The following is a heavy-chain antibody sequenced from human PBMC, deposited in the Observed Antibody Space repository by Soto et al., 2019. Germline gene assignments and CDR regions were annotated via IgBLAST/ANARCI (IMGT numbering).Heavy chain of an antibody. CDR3: AVIRPFWSGYVDYYYYYTDV. CDR1: GGSISSYY. D-gene: IGHD3-3*01. J-gene: IGHJ6*03. Sequence: PSETLSLTCTVSGGSISSYYCSWIRQPPGKGLEWIGYIYYSGSTNYNPSLKSRVTISVDTSKNQFSLKLSSVTAADTAVYYCAVIRPFWSGYVDYYYYYTDVWGKGTTVTVSS. CDR2: IYYSGST. V-gene: IGHV4-59*01.